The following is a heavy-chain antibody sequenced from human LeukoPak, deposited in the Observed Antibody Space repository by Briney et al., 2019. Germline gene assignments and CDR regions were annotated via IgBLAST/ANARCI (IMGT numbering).Heavy chain of an antibody. CDR1: GGSITTGSYY. J-gene: IGHJ3*02. Sequence: KPSETLSLTCTVSGGSITTGSYYWIWIRQPAGKGLEWIGRIYTSGDINYNPSLKSRVTISVDTPKNQFSLKLNSVTAADTAVYYCARGAGFWSGSSDAFDIWGQGTMVTVSS. D-gene: IGHD3-3*01. V-gene: IGHV4-61*02. CDR2: IYTSGDI. CDR3: ARGAGFWSGSSDAFDI.